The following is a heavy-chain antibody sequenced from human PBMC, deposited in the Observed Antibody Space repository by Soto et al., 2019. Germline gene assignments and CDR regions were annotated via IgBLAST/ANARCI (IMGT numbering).Heavy chain of an antibody. J-gene: IGHJ6*02. CDR2: INHSGST. Sequence: SETLSLTCAVYGGSFSGYYWSWVRQPPGKGLEWIGEINHSGSTNYNPSLKSRVTISVDTSKNQFSLKLSSVTAADTAVYYCAREPRITMVRGVIYYYYGMDVWGQGTTVTVSS. V-gene: IGHV4-34*01. CDR3: AREPRITMVRGVIYYYYGMDV. CDR1: GGSFSGYY. D-gene: IGHD3-10*01.